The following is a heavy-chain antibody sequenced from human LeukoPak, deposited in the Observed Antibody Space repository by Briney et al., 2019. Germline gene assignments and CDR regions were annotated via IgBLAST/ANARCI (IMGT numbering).Heavy chain of an antibody. CDR3: ARAMYSSSWYRHFDY. CDR2: ISSSSSYI. J-gene: IGHJ4*02. CDR1: GFTFSSYS. V-gene: IGHV3-21*01. Sequence: GGSLRLSCAATGFTFSSYSMNWVRQAPGKGLEWVSSISSSSSYIYYADSVKGRFTISRDNAKNSLYLQMNSLRAEDTAVYYCARAMYSSSWYRHFDYWGQGTLVTVSS. D-gene: IGHD6-13*01.